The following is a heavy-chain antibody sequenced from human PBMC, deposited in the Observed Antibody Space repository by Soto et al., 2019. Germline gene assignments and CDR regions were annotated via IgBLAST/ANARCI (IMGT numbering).Heavy chain of an antibody. V-gene: IGHV3-7*01. CDR2: IKQDGSVK. CDR1: GFPFSSSW. J-gene: IGHJ4*02. D-gene: IGHD5-18*01. Sequence: GGSLRLSCAASGFPFSSSWMTWVRQTPGRRLEWVANIKQDGSVKYYVDSVKGRFTISRDNAKNSLYLQMNSLRAEDTAVYYCARDYSSYGPFDYWGQGTLVTVSS. CDR3: ARDYSSYGPFDY.